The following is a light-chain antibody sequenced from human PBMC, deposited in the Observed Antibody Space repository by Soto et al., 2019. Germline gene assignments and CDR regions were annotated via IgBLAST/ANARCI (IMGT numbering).Light chain of an antibody. CDR1: KSISNF. CDR3: QQLNSYRPIT. J-gene: IGKJ5*01. CDR2: AAS. Sequence: DVQVARRPSCLCASLGGRCTITCRASKSISNFLKCFQHKPXKPPKLLXXAASTLQSGVPSRFSGSGSGTDFTLTISSLQPEDFANYYCQQLNSYRPITFGQGTRLEIK. V-gene: IGKV1-9*01.